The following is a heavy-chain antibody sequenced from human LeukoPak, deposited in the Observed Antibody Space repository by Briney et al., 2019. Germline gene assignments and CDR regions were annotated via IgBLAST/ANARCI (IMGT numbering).Heavy chain of an antibody. D-gene: IGHD1-1*01. CDR3: ERDDAGARNALDI. Sequence: GASLTLSCAAAGSTVDTSCMGSARPDPGKGLEWLAFITNDGNSNNYADSVKGLFTISRDNSKNTLYLQMNRLRAEDTAVYYCERDDAGARNALDIWGQGTMVTVSS. CDR2: ITNDGNSN. J-gene: IGHJ3*02. V-gene: IGHV3-30*12. CDR1: GSTVDTSC.